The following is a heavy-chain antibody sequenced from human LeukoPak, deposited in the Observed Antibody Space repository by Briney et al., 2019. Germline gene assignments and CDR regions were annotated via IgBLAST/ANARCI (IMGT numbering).Heavy chain of an antibody. J-gene: IGHJ4*02. CDR2: ISGSGGST. D-gene: IGHD3-10*01. V-gene: IGHV3-23*01. CDR1: GFTFSSYA. CDR3: ATSETVTMLRGVVTKFSLDY. Sequence: GGSLRLSCAASGFTFSSYAMSCVRQAPGKGLEWVSAISGSGGSTYYADSVKGRFTISSDNSKNTLYLQMNSLRAEDTAVYYCATSETVTMLRGVVTKFSLDYWGQGTLVTVSS.